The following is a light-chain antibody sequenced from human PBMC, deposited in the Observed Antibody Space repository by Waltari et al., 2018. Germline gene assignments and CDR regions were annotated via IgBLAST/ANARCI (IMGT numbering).Light chain of an antibody. Sequence: DFVLTQSQLSLPVTLGQPASTPCRPSQGLAHSDGHTYLNWFQQRPGQSPRRLIYKVSNRDSGVPDRFSGSGSGTDFTLKISRVEAEDVGVYFCMQRTWWPGTFGQGTKVEIK. J-gene: IGKJ1*01. V-gene: IGKV2-30*02. CDR2: KVS. CDR1: QGLAHSDGHTY. CDR3: MQRTWWPGT.